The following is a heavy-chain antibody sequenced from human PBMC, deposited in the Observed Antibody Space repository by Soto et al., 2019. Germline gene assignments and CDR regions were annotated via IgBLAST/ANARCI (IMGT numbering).Heavy chain of an antibody. CDR1: GFTFSNYL. Sequence: GGSLRLSCAASGFTFSNYLVNWVRQVPGKGLEWVANIKGDGSEKYFVDSVKGRFTISRDNAKNSLYLQMNSLRAEDTATYYCARDLGRTAAGYYYYYAMDVWGQGTTVTVSS. CDR3: ARDLGRTAAGYYYYYAMDV. D-gene: IGHD2-2*01. CDR2: IKGDGSEK. V-gene: IGHV3-7*01. J-gene: IGHJ6*02.